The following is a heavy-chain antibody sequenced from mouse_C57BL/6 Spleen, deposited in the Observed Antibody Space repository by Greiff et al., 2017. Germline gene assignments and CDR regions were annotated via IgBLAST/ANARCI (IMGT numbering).Heavy chain of an antibody. CDR3: ARSVTAVVGFDV. D-gene: IGHD1-1*01. J-gene: IGHJ1*03. CDR2: INPSSGYT. Sequence: VQLQESGAELVRPGASVKMSCKASGYTFTSYTMHWVNQRPGQGLEWIGYINPSSGYTKYNQKFKDKATLTADKSSSTAYKQLSSLTSEESAVDDCARSVTAVVGFDVWGTGTTVTVSS. V-gene: IGHV1-4*01. CDR1: GYTFTSYT.